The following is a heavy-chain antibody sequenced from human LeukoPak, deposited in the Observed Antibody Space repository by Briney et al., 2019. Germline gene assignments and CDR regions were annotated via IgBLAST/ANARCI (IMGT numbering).Heavy chain of an antibody. V-gene: IGHV3-7*05. CDR1: GFTVSSNY. Sequence: GGSLRLSCAASGFTVSSNYMSWVRQAPGKGLEWVASIKPDGTERYSVDSVKGRFTISRDNAKSSLYLQMNSLRAEDTAIYYCARPAYCGGMCYFYFDCWGQGTLVTVSS. D-gene: IGHD2-21*01. CDR2: IKPDGTER. J-gene: IGHJ4*02. CDR3: ARPAYCGGMCYFYFDC.